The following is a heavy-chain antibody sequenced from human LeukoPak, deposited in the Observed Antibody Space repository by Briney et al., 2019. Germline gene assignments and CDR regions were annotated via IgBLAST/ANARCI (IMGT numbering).Heavy chain of an antibody. CDR3: AREVSGSHSRFDY. CDR1: GVSISSDY. J-gene: IGHJ4*02. Sequence: SETLSLTCTVSGVSISSDYWSWIRQPPGKGLEWIGSIYYSGSTNYNPSLKSRVTISVDTSKNQFSLRLSSVTAADTAVYYCAREVSGSHSRFDYWGQGTLVTVSS. D-gene: IGHD3-3*01. CDR2: IYYSGST. V-gene: IGHV4-59*01.